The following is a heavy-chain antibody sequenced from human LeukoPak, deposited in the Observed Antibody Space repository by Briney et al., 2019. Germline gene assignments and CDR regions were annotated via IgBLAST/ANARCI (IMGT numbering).Heavy chain of an antibody. CDR3: ARGGPPFSFDY. D-gene: IGHD3-16*01. J-gene: IGHJ4*02. CDR2: IYYSGST. V-gene: IGHV4-59*08. CDR1: GGSISSYY. Sequence: SETLSLTCTVSGGSISSYYWSWVRQPPGKGLEWVGDIYYSGSTNYNPSLTRRVTISVDTSKNQFSLKLSSVTAADTPGYFCARGGPPFSFDYWGQGTLVTVSS.